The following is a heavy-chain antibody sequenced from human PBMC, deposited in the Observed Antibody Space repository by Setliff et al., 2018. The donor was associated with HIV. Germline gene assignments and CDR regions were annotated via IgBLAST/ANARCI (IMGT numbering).Heavy chain of an antibody. J-gene: IGHJ4*02. CDR3: ARLDGISVAGTADF. CDR1: GYTFSNFW. Sequence: GESLKISCKASGYTFSNFWIAWVRHMPGKGLEWMGIIYPQDSSSTYSPSFRGQVTMSVDKSITTAYLQWNSLKVSDTAMYYCARLDGISVAGTADFWGQGTLVTVSS. V-gene: IGHV5-51*01. D-gene: IGHD6-19*01. CDR2: IYPQDSSS.